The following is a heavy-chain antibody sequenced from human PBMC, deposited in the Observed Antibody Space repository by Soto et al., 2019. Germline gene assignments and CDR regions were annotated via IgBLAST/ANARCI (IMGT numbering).Heavy chain of an antibody. J-gene: IGHJ3*01. CDR3: GRHGGDTIDAFDV. CDR2: IYYTGSTT. V-gene: IGHV4-59*08. D-gene: IGHD2-21*01. Sequence: QVQLQESGPGLVKPSETLSLTCTVSGGSMRSYYWSWIRQPPGAGLEWIAYIYYTGSTTNYNPSRKSLVAISVATSKNQVSLKLSSVTAADTAVYYCGRHGGDTIDAFDVWGQATMVTVFS. CDR1: GGSMRSYY.